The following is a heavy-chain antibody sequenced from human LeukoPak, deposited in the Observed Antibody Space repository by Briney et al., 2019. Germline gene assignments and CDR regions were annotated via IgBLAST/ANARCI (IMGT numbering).Heavy chain of an antibody. V-gene: IGHV1-3*01. Sequence: EASVKVSCKASVYTFTSYAMHWVRQAPGQRLEWMGWINAGNGSTKYSQKFQGRVTITRDTSASTAYMELSSLRSEDTAVYYCASGSGYSGYDSYYYYYGMDVWGQGTTVTVSS. CDR3: ASGSGYSGYDSYYYYYGMDV. J-gene: IGHJ6*02. CDR2: INAGNGST. CDR1: VYTFTSYA. D-gene: IGHD5-12*01.